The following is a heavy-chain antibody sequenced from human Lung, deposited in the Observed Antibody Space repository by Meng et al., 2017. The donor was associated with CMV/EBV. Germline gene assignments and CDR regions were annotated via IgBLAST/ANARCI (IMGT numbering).Heavy chain of an antibody. CDR3: ARIFWSGYSPAEYYYGTDV. CDR1: GGSISSSSYY. Sequence: SETLSLXXTVSGGSISSSSYYWGWIRQPPGKGLEWIGSIYYSGSTYYNPSLKSRVTISVDTSKNQFSLKLSSVTAADTAVYYCARIFWSGYSPAEYYYGTDVWGQGTTVTVSS. D-gene: IGHD3-3*01. J-gene: IGHJ6*02. CDR2: IYYSGST. V-gene: IGHV4-39*01.